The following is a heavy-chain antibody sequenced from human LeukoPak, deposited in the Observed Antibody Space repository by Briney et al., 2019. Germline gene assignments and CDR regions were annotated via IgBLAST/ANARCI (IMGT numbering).Heavy chain of an antibody. CDR1: GYTFTSYG. D-gene: IGHD6-6*01. V-gene: IGHV1-18*01. CDR2: ISAYNGNT. Sequence: ASVKVSCKASGYTFTSYGISWVRQAPGQGLEWMGWISAYNGNTNYAQKLQGRVTMTTDTSTSTAYMELRSLRSDDTAVYYCASVRIAARPENWFDPWGQGTLVTVSS. J-gene: IGHJ5*02. CDR3: ASVRIAARPENWFDP.